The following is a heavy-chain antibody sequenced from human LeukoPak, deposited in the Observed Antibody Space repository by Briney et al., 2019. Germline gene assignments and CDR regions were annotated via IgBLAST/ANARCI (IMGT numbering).Heavy chain of an antibody. D-gene: IGHD1-7*01. V-gene: IGHV3-23*01. Sequence: GGSLRLSCAASGFTFSSYAMTWVRQVPGKGLEWVSSMIISGGSTYYADSVKGRFTISRDNSKNTLYLQMNSLRVEDTALYYCARETKIDYWGQGALVTVSS. CDR1: GFTFSSYA. J-gene: IGHJ4*02. CDR3: ARETKIDY. CDR2: MIISGGST.